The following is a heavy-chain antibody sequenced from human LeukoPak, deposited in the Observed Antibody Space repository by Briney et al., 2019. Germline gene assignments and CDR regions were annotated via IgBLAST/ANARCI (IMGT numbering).Heavy chain of an antibody. D-gene: IGHD2-2*01. Sequence: PGGSLRLSCAASGFTFSFYGMHWVRQAPGKGLEWVAVVWYDGSKKYYADSVKGRFTISRDNSKNTLYLQMNSLRAEDTAVYYCARVPASAMSAFFDYWGQGTLVTVSS. CDR2: VWYDGSKK. V-gene: IGHV3-33*01. J-gene: IGHJ4*02. CDR1: GFTFSFYG. CDR3: ARVPASAMSAFFDY.